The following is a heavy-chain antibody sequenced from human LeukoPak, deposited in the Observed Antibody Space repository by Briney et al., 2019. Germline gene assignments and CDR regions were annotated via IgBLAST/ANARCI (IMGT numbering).Heavy chain of an antibody. V-gene: IGHV4-34*01. Sequence: PSETLSLTCAVYGGSFSGYYWSWIRQPPGKGLEWIGEINHSGSTNYNPSLKSRVTISVDTSKNQFSLKLSSVTAADTAVYYCAREISSSWPDTRFNYFDYWGQGTLVTVSS. CDR3: AREISSSWPDTRFNYFDY. D-gene: IGHD6-13*01. J-gene: IGHJ4*02. CDR1: GGSFSGYY. CDR2: INHSGST.